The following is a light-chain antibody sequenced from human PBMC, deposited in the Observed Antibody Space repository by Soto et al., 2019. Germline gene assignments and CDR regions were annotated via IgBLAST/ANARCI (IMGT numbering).Light chain of an antibody. CDR2: DAS. Sequence: DIHMTQSPSTLSASVGDRVTITCRASQSISSWLAWYQQKPGKAPKPLIYDASSLESGVQSRFSGSGSGTEFTLTIRSLQPDDFATYYCQQYNSYWTCGQGTKVDIK. J-gene: IGKJ1*01. V-gene: IGKV1-5*01. CDR1: QSISSW. CDR3: QQYNSYWT.